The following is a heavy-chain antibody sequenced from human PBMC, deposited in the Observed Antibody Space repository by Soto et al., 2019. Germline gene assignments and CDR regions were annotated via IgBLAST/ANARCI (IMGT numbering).Heavy chain of an antibody. CDR1: GGTFSSYA. J-gene: IGHJ5*02. D-gene: IGHD2-15*01. CDR2: IIPIFGTA. Sequence: QVQLVQSGAEVKKPGSSVKVSCKASGGTFSSYAISWVRQAPGQGLEWMGGIIPIFGTANYAQKFQGRVTITADESPSTAYMELSSLRSEDTAVYYCARESQGYCSGGSCYSAWWFDPWGQGTLVTVSS. V-gene: IGHV1-69*01. CDR3: ARESQGYCSGGSCYSAWWFDP.